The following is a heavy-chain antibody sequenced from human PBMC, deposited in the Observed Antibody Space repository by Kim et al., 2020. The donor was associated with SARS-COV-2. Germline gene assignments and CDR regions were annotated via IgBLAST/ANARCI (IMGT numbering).Heavy chain of an antibody. Sequence: SETLSLTCAVYGASFSGYYWSWIRQSPGKRLEWIGEIHPSGSTSYNPSLQSRVTISIDTSKSHMSLRLTSVTAADTAVYFCARGQDAAKTCYWGQGALVT. CDR2: IHPSGST. V-gene: IGHV4-34*01. D-gene: IGHD5-18*01. J-gene: IGHJ4*02. CDR3: ARGQDAAKTCY. CDR1: GASFSGYY.